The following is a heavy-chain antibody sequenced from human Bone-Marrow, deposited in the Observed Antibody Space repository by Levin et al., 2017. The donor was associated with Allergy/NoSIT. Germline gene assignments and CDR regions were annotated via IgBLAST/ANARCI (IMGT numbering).Heavy chain of an antibody. CDR1: GFSLDGYA. V-gene: IGHV3-9*01. J-gene: IGHJ4*02. CDR2: ISSNSGTI. CDR3: AKASNLRGSIAAADY. Sequence: GGSLRLSRAASGFSLDGYAMHWVRQAPGKGLEWVSGISSNSGTIGYADSVKGRFTISRDNAKNSLYLQMNSLRGEDSALYYCAKASNLRGSIAAADYWGQGTLVTVSS. D-gene: IGHD6-13*01.